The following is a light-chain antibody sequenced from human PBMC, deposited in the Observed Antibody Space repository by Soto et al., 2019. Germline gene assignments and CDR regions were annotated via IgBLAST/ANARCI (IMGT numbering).Light chain of an antibody. V-gene: IGKV3-15*01. CDR2: DTS. CDR1: QSVNSVY. CDR3: QRYNNWPLT. Sequence: EIVLTQSPGTLSLSPGERASLSCRADQSVNSVYLAWYQHKPGQAPRLLIYDTSTRATGVPARFSGSRSGTEFTLTINSLQSEDFAVYYCQRYNNWPLTVGGGTKVDI. J-gene: IGKJ4*01.